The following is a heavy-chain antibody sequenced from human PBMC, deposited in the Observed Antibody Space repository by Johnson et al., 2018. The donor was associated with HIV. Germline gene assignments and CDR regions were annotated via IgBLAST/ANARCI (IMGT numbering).Heavy chain of an antibody. CDR3: ARVAYSDGYSQAFDV. CDR1: GFTFDDYA. J-gene: IGHJ3*01. V-gene: IGHV3-66*01. D-gene: IGHD5-18*01. Sequence: VQLVESGGGWVQPGRSLRLSCAASGFTFDDYAMHWVRQAPGKGLECVSVIYSGGYTNYADSVKGRFSISRDNSKNTLYLQMNTLRAEDTAVYYCARVAYSDGYSQAFDVWGQGTMVTVRS. CDR2: IYSGGYT.